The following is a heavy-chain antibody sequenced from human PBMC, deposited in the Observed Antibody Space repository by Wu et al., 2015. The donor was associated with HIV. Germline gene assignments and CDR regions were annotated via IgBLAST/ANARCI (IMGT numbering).Heavy chain of an antibody. V-gene: IGHV1-69*05. CDR3: ATPRSPGFSSAWPTYFDY. CDR1: GDSFSSYA. Sequence: QVQLVQFGAEVKKPGSSVKVTCKASGDSFSSYAISWVRQAPGQGLEWMGGIIPLFGTTEYAQLFQGRVTITTDESTSTAYMRLSSLRSEDTAVYFCATPRSPGFSSAWPTYFDYWGQGTLVTVSS. D-gene: IGHD6-19*01. J-gene: IGHJ4*02. CDR2: IIPLFGTT.